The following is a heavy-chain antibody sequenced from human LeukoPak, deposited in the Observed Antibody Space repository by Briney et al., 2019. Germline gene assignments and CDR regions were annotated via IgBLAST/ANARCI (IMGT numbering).Heavy chain of an antibody. V-gene: IGHV3-48*03. J-gene: IGHJ4*02. CDR1: GFTFSSFE. CDR3: ARGGLYDYVWGRYRRQSFDY. D-gene: IGHD3-16*02. Sequence: PGGSLRLSCAASGFTFSSFEMNWVRQAPGKGLEWVSYISSSGSNIYYADSVKGRFTISRDNAKNSLYLQMNSLRDEDTAVYYCARGGLYDYVWGRYRRQSFDYWGQGTLVTVSS. CDR2: ISSSGSNI.